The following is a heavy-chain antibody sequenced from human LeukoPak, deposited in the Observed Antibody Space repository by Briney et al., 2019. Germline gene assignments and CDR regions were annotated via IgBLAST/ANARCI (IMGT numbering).Heavy chain of an antibody. CDR2: IYTSGST. CDR3: ARAHIDYDILTGHNWFDP. D-gene: IGHD3-9*01. V-gene: IGHV4-4*07. J-gene: IGHJ5*02. CDR1: GGSISSYY. Sequence: SETLSLTCTVSGGSISSYYWSWIRQPAGKGLEWTGRIYTSGSTNYNPSLKSRVTMSVDTSKNQFSLKLSSVTAADTAVYYCARAHIDYDILTGHNWFDPWGQGTLVTVSS.